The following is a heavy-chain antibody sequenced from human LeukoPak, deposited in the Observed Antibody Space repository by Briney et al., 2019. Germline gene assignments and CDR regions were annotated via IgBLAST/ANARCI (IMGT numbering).Heavy chain of an antibody. V-gene: IGHV1-2*02. CDR1: GYTFTGYY. D-gene: IGHD6-13*01. J-gene: IGHJ4*02. CDR3: ARDLGLAAGGIGPDG. Sequence: GASVKVSCKASGYTFTGYYIHWVRQAPGQGLEWMGWINPNSGGTNSAQKFQGRVTMTRDTSISTAYMELSRLRSDDTAVYYCARDLGLAAGGIGPDGWGQGTLVTVSS. CDR2: INPNSGGT.